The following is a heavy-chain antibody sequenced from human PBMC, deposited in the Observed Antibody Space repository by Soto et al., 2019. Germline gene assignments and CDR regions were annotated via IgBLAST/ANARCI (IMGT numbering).Heavy chain of an antibody. CDR3: ATGPRIPTLYDSSGYYYQV. Sequence: GASVKVSCKVSGYTLTELSIHWVRQAPGKGLEWMGGFDPEDGETIYAQKFQGRVTMTEDTSTDTAYMELSSLRSEDTAVYYCATGPRIPTLYDSSGYYYQVWGQGTMVTV. CDR1: GYTLTELS. D-gene: IGHD3-22*01. V-gene: IGHV1-24*01. J-gene: IGHJ4*02. CDR2: FDPEDGET.